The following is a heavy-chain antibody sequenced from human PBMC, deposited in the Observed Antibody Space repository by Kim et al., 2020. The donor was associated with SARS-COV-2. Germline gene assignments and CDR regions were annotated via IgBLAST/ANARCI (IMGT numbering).Heavy chain of an antibody. D-gene: IGHD2-15*01. J-gene: IGHJ6*02. CDR3: GRDEFIVAVVGALIAAGMDV. V-gene: IGHV1-18*04. CDR2: ISGHDGQT. CDR1: GYAFNMYG. Sequence: ASVKVSCKASGYAFNMYGISWVRQAPGQGLEGMGWISGHDGQTNYSQKFQGRVTMTTDTSTSTAYMELRSLTSDDTAVYCCGRDEFIVAVVGALIAAGMDVWGQGTTVIVSS.